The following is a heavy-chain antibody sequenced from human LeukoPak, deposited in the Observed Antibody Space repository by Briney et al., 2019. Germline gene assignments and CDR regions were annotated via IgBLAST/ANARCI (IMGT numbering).Heavy chain of an antibody. CDR2: INHSGST. CDR3: ARGPRLRYCSSTSCYRSNWFDP. Sequence: SETLSLTCTVSGGSIRSYYWSWIRQPPGKGLEWIGEINHSGSTNYNPSLKSRVTISVDTSKNQFSLKLSSVTAADTAVYYCARGPRLRYCSSTSCYRSNWFDPWGQGTLVTVSS. V-gene: IGHV4-34*01. CDR1: GGSIRSYY. D-gene: IGHD2-2*01. J-gene: IGHJ5*02.